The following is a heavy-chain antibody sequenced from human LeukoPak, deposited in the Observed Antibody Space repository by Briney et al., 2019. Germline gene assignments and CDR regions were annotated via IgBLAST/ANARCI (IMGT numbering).Heavy chain of an antibody. CDR2: INDNGDTT. CDR3: ARDPEYDFWSGYFDY. J-gene: IGHJ4*02. D-gene: IGHD3-3*01. Sequence: GGSLTLSCAASGFTFSTYSMSWVRQTPGKGLEWVSVINDNGDTTFYADSVRGRFTISRDNSKNSLYLQMNSLRAEDTAVYYCARDPEYDFWSGYFDYWGQGTLVTVSS. CDR1: GFTFSTYS. V-gene: IGHV3-23*01.